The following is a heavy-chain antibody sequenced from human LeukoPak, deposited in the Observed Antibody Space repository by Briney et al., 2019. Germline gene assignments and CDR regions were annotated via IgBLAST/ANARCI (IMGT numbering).Heavy chain of an antibody. Sequence: ASVKVSCKASGGTFSSYAISWVRQAPGQGLEWMGRIIPILGIANYAQKFQGRVTITADKSTSTAYMELSSLRSEDTAVYYCASSLYNWNYYYYGMDAWGQGTTVTVSS. D-gene: IGHD1-20*01. CDR1: GGTFSSYA. V-gene: IGHV1-69*04. J-gene: IGHJ6*02. CDR2: IIPILGIA. CDR3: ASSLYNWNYYYYGMDA.